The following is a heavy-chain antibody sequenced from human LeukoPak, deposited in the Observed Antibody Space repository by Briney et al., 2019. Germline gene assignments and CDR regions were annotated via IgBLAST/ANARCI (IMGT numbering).Heavy chain of an antibody. CDR3: ARDVGGLYDSSGYYYDS. Sequence: QPGGSLRLSCAASGFTFSSYEMNWVRQFPGKGLEWLSSISSSGVTIFYADAVMGRFTISRDNAKNSLFLQMNHLRAEDTAIYYCARDVGGLYDSSGYYYDSWGQGTLVTVSS. CDR2: ISSSGVTI. V-gene: IGHV3-48*03. D-gene: IGHD3-22*01. J-gene: IGHJ5*01. CDR1: GFTFSSYE.